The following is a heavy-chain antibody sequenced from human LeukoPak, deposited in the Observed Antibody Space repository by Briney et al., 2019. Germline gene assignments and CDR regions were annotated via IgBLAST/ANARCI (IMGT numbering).Heavy chain of an antibody. CDR3: ARAYSGSYDRLDY. CDR2: IWYDGSNK. D-gene: IGHD1-26*01. V-gene: IGHV3-33*01. Sequence: PGRSLRLSCAASGFTFSHYGMHWVRQAPGKGLQWAVIIWYDGSNKYYAESVMGRFTISRDNSKNTVYLQMNSLRAEDTAMYYCARAYSGSYDRLDYWGQGTLVTVSS. J-gene: IGHJ4*02. CDR1: GFTFSHYG.